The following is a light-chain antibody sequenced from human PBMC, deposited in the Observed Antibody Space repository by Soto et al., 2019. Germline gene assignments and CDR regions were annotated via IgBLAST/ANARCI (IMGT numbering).Light chain of an antibody. CDR2: KAS. V-gene: IGKV1-5*03. CDR1: QSINTY. Sequence: IEVTQTRLALAASGEGRNTSTCRASQSINTYLNWYQQKPGKAPKLLIYKASTLKSGVPSRFSGSGSGTEFTLTISSLQPDDFATYYCQHYNSYSEAFGQGTKV. J-gene: IGKJ1*01. CDR3: QHYNSYSEA.